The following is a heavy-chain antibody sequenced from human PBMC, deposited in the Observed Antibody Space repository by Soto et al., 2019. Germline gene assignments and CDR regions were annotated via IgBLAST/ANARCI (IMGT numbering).Heavy chain of an antibody. Sequence: QVQLVDSGGGLVKPGGSLRLSCAASGFTFSNYYMTRIRQAPGKGLEWISYISDSGSVTYYADSVQGRFSISRDNAKNSLFLEMNNLRVDDTAVYYCGRCVLGVGDAFDIWGQGTMVTVSS. CDR1: GFTFSNYY. J-gene: IGHJ3*02. CDR2: ISDSGSVT. V-gene: IGHV3-11*01. D-gene: IGHD2-15*01. CDR3: GRCVLGVGDAFDI.